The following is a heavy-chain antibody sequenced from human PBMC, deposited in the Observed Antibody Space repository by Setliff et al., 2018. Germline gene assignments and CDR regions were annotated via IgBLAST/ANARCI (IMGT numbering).Heavy chain of an antibody. Sequence: PSETLRLSCAASGFTFSSYSMNWVRRPPGKGLEWIGEINHSGSTNYNPSLKSRVTISVDTSKNQVSLKLSSVTAADTAVYYCARREGDGYNFWSGYYSPGGYYYGMDVWGQGTTVTVSS. D-gene: IGHD3-3*01. CDR3: ARREGDGYNFWSGYYSPGGYYYGMDV. J-gene: IGHJ6*02. V-gene: IGHV4-34*01. CDR2: INHSGST. CDR1: GFTFSSYS.